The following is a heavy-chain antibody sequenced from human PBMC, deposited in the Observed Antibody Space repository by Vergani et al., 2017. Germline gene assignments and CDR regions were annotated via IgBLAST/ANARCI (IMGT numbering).Heavy chain of an antibody. CDR3: AIVSSTSCYGAAFDI. CDR2: ISSSSIYI. J-gene: IGHJ3*02. CDR1: GFTFSSYS. Sequence: EVQLVESGGGLVKPGGSLRLSCAASGFTFSSYSMNWVRQAPGKGLKWDSSISSSSIYIYYADSVKGRFTISRYNAKNSLYLQMNSLRAEDTAVYYCAIVSSTSCYGAAFDIWGQGTMVTVSS. V-gene: IGHV3-21*01. D-gene: IGHD2-2*01.